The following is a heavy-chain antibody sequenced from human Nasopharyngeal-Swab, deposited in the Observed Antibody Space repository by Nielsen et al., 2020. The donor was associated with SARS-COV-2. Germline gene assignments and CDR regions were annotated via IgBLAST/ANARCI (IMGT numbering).Heavy chain of an antibody. CDR2: ISGSGGYT. CDR3: AKERTIFGVVIPSYDY. CDR1: GFTFSTYA. J-gene: IGHJ4*02. D-gene: IGHD3-3*01. Sequence: GESLKISCVASGFTFSTYAMSWVRQAPGKGLEWVSAISGSGGYTFYADSVKGRFTISRDNSKNTLYLQMNSLRAEDTAVYYRAKERTIFGVVIPSYDYWGQGTLVPSPQ. V-gene: IGHV3-23*01.